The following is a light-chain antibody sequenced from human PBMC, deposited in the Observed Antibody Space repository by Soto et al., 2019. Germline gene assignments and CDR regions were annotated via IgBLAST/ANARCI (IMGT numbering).Light chain of an antibody. CDR1: TGAVTSGHY. V-gene: IGLV7-46*01. J-gene: IGLJ2*01. Sequence: QAVVTQEPSLTVSPGVTVTPTCGSSTGAVTSGHYPYWFQQKPGQAPRTLIYDTSNKHSGTPARFSGSLLGGKAALTLSGAQPEDEAEYYCLLSYSGALVVFGGGTKLTVL. CDR3: LLSYSGALVV. CDR2: DTS.